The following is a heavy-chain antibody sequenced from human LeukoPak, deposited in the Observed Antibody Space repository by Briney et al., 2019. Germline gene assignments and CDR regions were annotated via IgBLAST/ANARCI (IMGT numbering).Heavy chain of an antibody. V-gene: IGHV3-23*01. CDR3: AKLGGQELHNYYVAV. D-gene: IGHD3-16*01. Sequence: GGSLRLSCAASGFTFSSYAMSWVRQAPGKGLEWVSGIIDSGESTYYANFAKGRFTISRDNSNNTLYLQMNSLIAEDTAVYYCAKLGGQELHNYYVAVCGKGTTVAVS. CDR2: IIDSGEST. CDR1: GFTFSSYA. J-gene: IGHJ6*03.